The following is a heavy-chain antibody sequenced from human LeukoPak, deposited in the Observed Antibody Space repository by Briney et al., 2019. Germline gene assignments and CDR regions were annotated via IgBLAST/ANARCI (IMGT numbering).Heavy chain of an antibody. CDR2: IYYSGST. V-gene: IGHV4-39*01. CDR1: GGSISSSSYY. J-gene: IGHJ4*02. Sequence: SETLSLTCTVSGGSISSSSYYWGWIRQPPGKGLEWIGSIYYSGSTYYIPSLKSRVTISVDTSKNQFSLKLSSVTAADTAMYYCAGIVGAFDYWGQGTLVTVSS. D-gene: IGHD1-26*01. CDR3: AGIVGAFDY.